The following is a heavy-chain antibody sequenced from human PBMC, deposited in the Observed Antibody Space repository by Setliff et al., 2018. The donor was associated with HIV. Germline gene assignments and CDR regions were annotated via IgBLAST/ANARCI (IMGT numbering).Heavy chain of an antibody. V-gene: IGHV1-18*01. Sequence: SVKVSCKASGYPFTNFGVSWVRQAPGQGLEWMAWINVYNGDTNFALKFQGRVTMTRDTSINTAYMELRRLISEDTAVYYCTRLGEAGLDYYMDVWGKGTTVTVSS. D-gene: IGHD3-16*01. J-gene: IGHJ6*03. CDR3: TRLGEAGLDYYMDV. CDR1: GYPFTNFG. CDR2: INVYNGDT.